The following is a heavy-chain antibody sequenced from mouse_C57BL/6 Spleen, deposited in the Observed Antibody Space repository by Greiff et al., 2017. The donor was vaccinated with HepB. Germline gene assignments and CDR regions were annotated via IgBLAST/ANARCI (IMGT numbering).Heavy chain of an antibody. CDR2: INPSSGYT. CDR3: ARGATAQATNAMDY. Sequence: LEESGAELARPGASVKMSCKASGYTFTSYTMHWVKQRPGQGLEWIGYINPSSGYTKYNQKFKDKATLTADKSSSTAYMQLSSLTSEDSAVYYCARGATAQATNAMDYWGQGTSVTVSS. CDR1: GYTFTSYT. V-gene: IGHV1-4*01. D-gene: IGHD3-2*02. J-gene: IGHJ4*01.